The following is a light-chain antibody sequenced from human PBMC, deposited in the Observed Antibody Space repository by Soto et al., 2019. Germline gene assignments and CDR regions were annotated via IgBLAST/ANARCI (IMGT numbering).Light chain of an antibody. Sequence: EIVLTQSPATLSLSPGERATLSCRASQSVSSYLAWYQQKPGQAPRLLIYDASNRATGIPARFSGSGSGTDFTLTISSLEPEDFAVYYCQQRSTTITFGQGTDWRLN. CDR3: QQRSTTIT. V-gene: IGKV3-11*01. J-gene: IGKJ5*01. CDR2: DAS. CDR1: QSVSSY.